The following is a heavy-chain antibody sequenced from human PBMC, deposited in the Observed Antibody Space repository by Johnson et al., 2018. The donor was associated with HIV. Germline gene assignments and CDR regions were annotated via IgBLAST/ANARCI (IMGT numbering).Heavy chain of an antibody. V-gene: IGHV3-64*01. CDR3: ASRSYGYGRHAFDI. CDR1: RFTVSSYE. CDR2: ISSNGGSA. J-gene: IGHJ3*02. D-gene: IGHD5-18*01. Sequence: VQLVESRGVLVQPGGSLRLSCAAPRFTVSSYEMSWVRQGPERGLEYVSAISSNGGSAYYANSVKGRFTISRDNSKNTLYLQMGSLRAEDMAVYYCASRSYGYGRHAFDIWGQGTMVTVSS.